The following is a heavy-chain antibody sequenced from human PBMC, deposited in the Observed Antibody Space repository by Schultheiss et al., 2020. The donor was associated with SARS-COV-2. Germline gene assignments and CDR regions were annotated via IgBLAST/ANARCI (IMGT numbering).Heavy chain of an antibody. CDR3: ARDNDFLYGMDV. CDR2: INPNSGGT. J-gene: IGHJ6*02. CDR1: GYTFTGYY. Sequence: ASVKVSCKASGYTFTGYYMHWVRQAPGQGLEWMGWINPNSGGTNYAQKLQGRVTMTTDTSTSTAYMELRSLRSDDTAVYYCARDNDFLYGMDVWGQGTTVTVSS. V-gene: IGHV1-2*02. D-gene: IGHD3-3*01.